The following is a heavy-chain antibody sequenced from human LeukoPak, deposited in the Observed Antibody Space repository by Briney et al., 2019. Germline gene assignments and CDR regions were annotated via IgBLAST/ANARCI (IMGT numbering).Heavy chain of an antibody. D-gene: IGHD3-10*01. CDR2: IWYDGSNK. J-gene: IGHJ4*02. Sequence: GRSLRLSCAASGFTFSSYGMHWVRQAPGKGLEWVAVIWYDGSNKYYADSVKGRFTISRDNSKNTLYLQMNSLRAEDTAVYYCARGAKATHMVRGVIGGKNYFDYWGQGTLDTVSS. CDR3: ARGAKATHMVRGVIGGKNYFDY. CDR1: GFTFSSYG. V-gene: IGHV3-33*01.